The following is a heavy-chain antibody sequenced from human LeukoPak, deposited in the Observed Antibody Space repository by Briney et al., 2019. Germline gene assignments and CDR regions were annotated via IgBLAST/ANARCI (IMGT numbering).Heavy chain of an antibody. CDR3: ARRYYYDSSGYAFDI. CDR2: ISTSSSYI. Sequence: GGSLRLSCAASGFTFSSYAMNWVRQAPGKGLEWVSSISTSSSYIYYADSLTGRFTISRDDAENSLYLQMHSLRAEDTAVYYCARRYYYDSSGYAFDIWGQGTMVTVSS. J-gene: IGHJ3*02. CDR1: GFTFSSYA. D-gene: IGHD3-22*01. V-gene: IGHV3-21*01.